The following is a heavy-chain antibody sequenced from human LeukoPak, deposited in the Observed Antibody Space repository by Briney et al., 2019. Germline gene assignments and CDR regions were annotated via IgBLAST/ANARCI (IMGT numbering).Heavy chain of an antibody. V-gene: IGHV3-48*03. CDR3: PRGDIISLLVNDAFDF. CDR2: ISSSSSTI. J-gene: IGHJ3*01. CDR1: GFTFSSYE. D-gene: IGHD6-13*01. Sequence: GRSLGLSCAASGFTFSSYEMNWIRQAPGKGLEWLSYISSSSSTIYYADSVNGRFTISRDNAKNSLSLQLSSLRGEDTALYYCPRGDIISLLVNDAFDFWGQGTMVTVSS.